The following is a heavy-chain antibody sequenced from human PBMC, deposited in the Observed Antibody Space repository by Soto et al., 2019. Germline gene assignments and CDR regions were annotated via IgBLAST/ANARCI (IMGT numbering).Heavy chain of an antibody. J-gene: IGHJ5*02. CDR3: ARDRLGVHVRYNWFDP. V-gene: IGHV4-30-2*01. Sequence: TSETLSLTCSVSGGSITSGRSSWNWIRQPPGQGLEWIAYIYHSGSTYYNPSLKSRVTMSVDTSKNQFSLKLSSVTAADTAVYYCARDRLGVHVRYNWFDPWGQGTLVTVSS. CDR1: GGSITSGRSS. D-gene: IGHD3-16*01. CDR2: IYHSGST.